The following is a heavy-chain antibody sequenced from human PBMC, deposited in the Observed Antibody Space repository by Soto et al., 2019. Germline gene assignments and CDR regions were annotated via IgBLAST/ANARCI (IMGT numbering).Heavy chain of an antibody. D-gene: IGHD6-13*01. J-gene: IGHJ6*02. CDR1: GGSISSGGYY. CDR2: IYYSGST. V-gene: IGHV4-31*03. CDR3: ARVHPQPYYGLDV. Sequence: SETLSLTCTVSGGSISSGGYYWSWIRQHPGKGLEWMGYIYYSGSTYYNPSLKSRVTISVDKSKNQFSLKLSSVTAADTAVYYCARVHPQPYYGLDVWAQGTTVPVSS.